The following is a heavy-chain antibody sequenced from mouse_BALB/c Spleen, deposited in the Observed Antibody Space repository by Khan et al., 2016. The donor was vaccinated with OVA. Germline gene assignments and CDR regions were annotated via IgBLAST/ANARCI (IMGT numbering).Heavy chain of an antibody. CDR3: ARSGYGSFAY. CDR1: GYTFTSYY. D-gene: IGHD3-2*02. V-gene: IGHV1S56*01. CDR2: IFPGNVNT. J-gene: IGHJ3*01. Sequence: QVQLQQSGPELVKPGASVRISCKSSGYTFTSYYIHWVKQRPGQGLEWIGCIFPGNVNTEYNARFKGKVTLTADKSSNTAYMQLSSLTSEDYADYFCARSGYGSFAYWGQGTLVTVSA.